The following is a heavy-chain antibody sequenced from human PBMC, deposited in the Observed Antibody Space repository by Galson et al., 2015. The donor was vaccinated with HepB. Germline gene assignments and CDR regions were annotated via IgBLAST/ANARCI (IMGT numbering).Heavy chain of an antibody. Sequence: SVKVSCKASGGTFSSYAISWVRQAPGQGLEWMGGIIPIFGTANYAQKFQGRVTITADESTSTAYMELSSLRSEDTAVYYCARVNRGYIFGSGFYFDYLGQGTLVTVSS. CDR3: ARVNRGYIFGSGFYFDY. CDR2: IIPIFGTA. CDR1: GGTFSSYA. J-gene: IGHJ4*02. V-gene: IGHV1-69*13. D-gene: IGHD3-3*02.